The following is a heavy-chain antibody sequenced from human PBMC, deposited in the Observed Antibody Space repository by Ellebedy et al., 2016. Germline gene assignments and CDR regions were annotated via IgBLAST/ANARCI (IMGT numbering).Heavy chain of an antibody. CDR1: GGTFSRYA. V-gene: IGHV1-69*13. J-gene: IGHJ6*02. D-gene: IGHD3-10*01. CDR2: IIPIFGTA. CDR3: ARDGRGLLNYYGSGSYGINLYYYYGMDV. Sequence: SVKVSCXASGGTFSRYAISWVRQAPGQGLEWMGGIIPIFGTANYAQKFQGRVTITADESTSTAYMELSSLRSEDTAVYYCARDGRGLLNYYGSGSYGINLYYYYGMDVWGQGTTVTVSS.